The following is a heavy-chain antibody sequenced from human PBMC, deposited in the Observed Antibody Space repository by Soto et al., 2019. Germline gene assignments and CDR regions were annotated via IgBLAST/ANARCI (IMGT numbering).Heavy chain of an antibody. J-gene: IGHJ4*02. CDR1: GFTFSTYS. CDR3: SRDTMFSSDWPPDF. Sequence: GGSLSLSCAASGFTFSTYSMNWVRQAPGKGLEWVSSISSSSDYISYADSVKGRFTISRDNAKNSLYLQMNSLRAEDTAVHFCSRDTMFSSDWPPDFWGQGTLVTVSS. D-gene: IGHD6-19*01. CDR2: ISSSSDYI. V-gene: IGHV3-21*01.